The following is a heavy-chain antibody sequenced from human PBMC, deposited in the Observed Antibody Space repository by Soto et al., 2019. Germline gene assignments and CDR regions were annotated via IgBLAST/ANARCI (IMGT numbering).Heavy chain of an antibody. CDR2: IYHSGST. D-gene: IGHD2-2*01. Sequence: QVQLQESGPGLVKPSGTLSLTCAVSSGSVSSSNWWSWVRQPPGKGLEWIGEIYHSGSTNYNPSLKSRVTISVDKSKNQFSLKLRPLSAADTAVYYCARQGGVEPAGRGYYYMDVWGKGTTVTVSS. V-gene: IGHV4-4*02. J-gene: IGHJ6*03. CDR3: ARQGGVEPAGRGYYYMDV. CDR1: SGSVSSSNW.